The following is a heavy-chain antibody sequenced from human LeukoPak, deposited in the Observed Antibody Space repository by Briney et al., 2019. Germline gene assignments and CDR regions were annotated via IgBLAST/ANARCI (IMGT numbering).Heavy chain of an antibody. V-gene: IGHV4-61*01. CDR1: GGSVSSSNYY. CDR2: IYYSGST. D-gene: IGHD2-15*01. CDR3: ARVYGYCSGGSCYPDAFDI. J-gene: IGHJ3*02. Sequence: SETLSLTCTVSGGSVSSSNYYWSWIRQPPGKGLEWIGYIYYSGSTNYNPSLKSRITISADTSKNQFSLKLSSVTAADTAVYYCARVYGYCSGGSCYPDAFDIWGQGTMVTVSS.